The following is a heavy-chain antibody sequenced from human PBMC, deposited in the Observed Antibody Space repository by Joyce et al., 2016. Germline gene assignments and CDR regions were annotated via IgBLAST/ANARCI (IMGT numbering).Heavy chain of an antibody. D-gene: IGHD1-14*01. J-gene: IGHJ6*02. CDR2: TIPFFGAA. CDR3: ARGGTSSDHYFFYTLDV. CDR1: GGDFSNYT. V-gene: IGHV1-69*12. Sequence: QVLLVQSGAAVKRPGSSLRVSCKSSGGDFSNYTVNWVRQAPGQRLEWMGGTIPFFGAAKDAEDFQGRVTLTADQSTRTAYLELSSLTSADTAVYYCARGGTSSDHYFFYTLDVWGPGTTVIVSS.